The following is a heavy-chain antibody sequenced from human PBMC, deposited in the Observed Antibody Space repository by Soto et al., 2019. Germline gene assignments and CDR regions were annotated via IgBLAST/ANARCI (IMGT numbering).Heavy chain of an antibody. CDR2: IYYTGST. J-gene: IGHJ4*02. Sequence: KTSETLSLTCTVSGSSISPFYWSWIRQPPGKGLEWIGYIYYTGSTKYNPSLKSRVTLSLGTSRNQLSLRLNSVTAADTAVYYCTRVGGYYGDYPNFDYWGPGTLVTVSS. V-gene: IGHV4-59*01. CDR3: TRVGGYYGDYPNFDY. CDR1: GSSISPFY. D-gene: IGHD4-17*01.